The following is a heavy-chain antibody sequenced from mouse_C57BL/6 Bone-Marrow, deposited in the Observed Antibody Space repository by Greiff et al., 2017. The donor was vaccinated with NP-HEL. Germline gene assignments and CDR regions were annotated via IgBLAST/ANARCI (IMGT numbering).Heavy chain of an antibody. Sequence: VQLQQPGAELVRPGTSVKLSCKASGYTFTSYWMHWVKQRPGQGLEWIGVIDPSDSYTNYNQKFKGKATLTVDTSSSTAYMQLSSLTSEDSAVYYCAYYDYDGIAYWGQGTLVTVSA. J-gene: IGHJ3*01. CDR3: AYYDYDGIAY. CDR2: IDPSDSYT. V-gene: IGHV1-59*01. D-gene: IGHD2-4*01. CDR1: GYTFTSYW.